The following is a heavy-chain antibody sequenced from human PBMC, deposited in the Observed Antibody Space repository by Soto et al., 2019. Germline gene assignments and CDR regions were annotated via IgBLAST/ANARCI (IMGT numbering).Heavy chain of an antibody. J-gene: IGHJ5*02. CDR3: ARTILLAQYCSGGSCYSNCFDP. V-gene: IGHV1-3*01. CDR1: GYTCTSYA. Sequence: ASVKVSCKASGYTCTSYAMHWVLQAHRQRLEWMGWVNAGNGNTKYSQKFQGRVTITRDTSASTAYMELSSLRSEDTAVYYCARTILLAQYCSGGSCYSNCFDPWGQGTLVTVSS. D-gene: IGHD2-15*01. CDR2: VNAGNGNT.